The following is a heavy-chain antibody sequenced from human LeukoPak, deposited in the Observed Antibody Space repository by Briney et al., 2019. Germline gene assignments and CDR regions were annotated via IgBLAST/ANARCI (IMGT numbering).Heavy chain of an antibody. CDR3: ARDSLYDSSGYGY. CDR1: GGSFSGYY. CDR2: INHSGST. J-gene: IGHJ4*02. D-gene: IGHD3-22*01. Sequence: PSETLSLTCAVYGGSFSGYYWSWIRQPPGKGLEWIGEINHSGSTNYNPSLKSRVTISVDTSKNQFSLKLSSVTAADTAVYYCARDSLYDSSGYGYWGQGTLVTVSS. V-gene: IGHV4-34*01.